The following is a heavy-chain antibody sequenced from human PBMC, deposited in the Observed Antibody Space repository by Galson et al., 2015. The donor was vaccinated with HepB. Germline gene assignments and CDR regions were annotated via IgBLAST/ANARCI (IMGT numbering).Heavy chain of an antibody. CDR1: GSTFTSYY. CDR3: TLGLMAVTGTMQMSDY. J-gene: IGHJ4*02. CDR2: INSSGGVT. Sequence: SVKVSCKASGSTFTSYYMHWVRQAPGQGLEWMGIINSSGGVTSYAQKFQGRVTMTRDTSTNTVYMELSSLRSEDTAVFFCTLGLMAVTGTMQMSDYWGQGTLVTVSS. V-gene: IGHV1-46*03. D-gene: IGHD6-19*01.